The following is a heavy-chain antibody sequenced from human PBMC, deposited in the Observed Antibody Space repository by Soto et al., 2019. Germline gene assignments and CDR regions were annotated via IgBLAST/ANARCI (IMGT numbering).Heavy chain of an antibody. Sequence: EVQLVESGGGPVRPGGSLKLSCAASGFNFITYSLSWVRQAPGKGLEWVASISSGSNYIYYRDSVKGRFTISRDNGKTSLFLQMNSLRVEDTAIYYCSRTSITVGFGMDVWGQGTTVTVSS. V-gene: IGHV3-21*01. CDR3: SRTSITVGFGMDV. D-gene: IGHD4-4*01. CDR1: GFNFITYS. CDR2: ISSGSNYI. J-gene: IGHJ6*02.